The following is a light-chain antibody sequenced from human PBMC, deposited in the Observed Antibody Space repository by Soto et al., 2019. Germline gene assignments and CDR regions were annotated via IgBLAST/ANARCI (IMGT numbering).Light chain of an antibody. Sequence: EIVLTQSPATLSLSPGERATLSCRASQSVSSYLAWYQQKPGQAPRLLIYDASNRATGIPARFSGSGSGTAFTLTISSLEPEDFAVYYCQQRLNWPSGTFGQGTKVEIK. V-gene: IGKV3-11*01. CDR3: QQRLNWPSGT. CDR1: QSVSSY. CDR2: DAS. J-gene: IGKJ1*01.